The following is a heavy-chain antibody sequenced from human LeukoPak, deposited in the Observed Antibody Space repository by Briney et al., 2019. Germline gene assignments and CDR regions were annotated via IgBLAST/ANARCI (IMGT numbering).Heavy chain of an antibody. CDR3: ARGGRIFGVVPLDY. D-gene: IGHD3-3*01. CDR1: GFAFSSDS. CDR2: IGSSSSSI. Sequence: GGSLRLSCAASGFAFSSDSMNWVRQAPGKGLEWVSSIGSSSSSIYYADSVKGRFTISRDNAKNSLYLQMNSLRAEDTAVYYCARGGRIFGVVPLDYWGQGTLVTVSS. V-gene: IGHV3-21*01. J-gene: IGHJ4*02.